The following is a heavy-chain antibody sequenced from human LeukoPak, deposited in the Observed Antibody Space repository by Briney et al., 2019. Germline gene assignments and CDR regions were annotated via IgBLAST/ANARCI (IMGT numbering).Heavy chain of an antibody. V-gene: IGHV3-7*03. CDR2: IKYDGSEK. D-gene: IGHD3-10*01. CDR3: AKDEWFGGSNWFDP. CDR1: GFTFSDYY. Sequence: GGSLRLSCAASGFTFSDYYMSWIRQAPGKGLEWVASIKYDGSEKYYVDSVKGRFTISRDNAKNTLYLQMNSLRAEDTAVYYCAKDEWFGGSNWFDPWGQGTLVTVSS. J-gene: IGHJ5*02.